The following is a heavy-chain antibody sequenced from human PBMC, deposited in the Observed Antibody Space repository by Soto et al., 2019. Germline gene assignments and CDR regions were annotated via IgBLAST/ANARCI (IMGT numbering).Heavy chain of an antibody. CDR2: IKQDGSEK. J-gene: IGHJ5*02. CDR3: AGDGCRNTIFGVAGGGFDP. D-gene: IGHD3-3*01. V-gene: IGHV3-7*01. CDR1: GFTFSSHW. Sequence: EAQLVESGGGLVQPGGSLRLSCAASGFTFSSHWMSWVRQAPGKGLEWVANIKQDGSEKYYVDSVKGRFTISRDNAKNSVYLQRNSLGAEDTAVYYCAGDGCRNTIFGVAGGGFDPWGQGTLVTVSS.